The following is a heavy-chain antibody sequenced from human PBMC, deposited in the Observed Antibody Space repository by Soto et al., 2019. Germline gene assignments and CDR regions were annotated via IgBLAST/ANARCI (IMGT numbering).Heavy chain of an antibody. CDR1: GFTFSSYG. D-gene: IGHD3-3*01. J-gene: IGHJ6*02. CDR3: AKEAYDFWSGYLAGMDV. Sequence: VQLVESGGGVVQPGRSLRLSCAASGFTFSSYGMHWVRQAPGKGLEWVAVISYDGSNKYYADSVKGRFTISRDNSKHTLYLQMNSLRAEDTAVYYCAKEAYDFWSGYLAGMDVWGQGTTVTVSS. V-gene: IGHV3-30*18. CDR2: ISYDGSNK.